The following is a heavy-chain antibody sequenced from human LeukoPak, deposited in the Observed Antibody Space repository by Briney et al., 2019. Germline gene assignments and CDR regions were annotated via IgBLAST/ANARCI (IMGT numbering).Heavy chain of an antibody. Sequence: GGSLRLSCVVSGFNFDNFAMHWVRQPLGKGLEWVAVISHDGRTKYYADSVKGRFTISRDNSKNTPYLQMNSLRAEDTAVYYCAKDVIVVVVDAIGGLDYWGQGTLVTVSS. D-gene: IGHD2-15*01. CDR3: AKDVIVVVVDAIGGLDY. V-gene: IGHV3-30*04. J-gene: IGHJ4*02. CDR2: ISHDGRTK. CDR1: GFNFDNFA.